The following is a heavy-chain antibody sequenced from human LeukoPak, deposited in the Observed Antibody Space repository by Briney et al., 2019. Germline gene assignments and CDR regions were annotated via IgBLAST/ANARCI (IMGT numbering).Heavy chain of an antibody. J-gene: IGHJ1*01. D-gene: IGHD6-6*01. Sequence: GGSLRLSCAASGFTFSSYWMSWVRQAPGKGLEWVANIKQDGSEKYYVDSVKGRFTISRDNAKNSLYLQMNSLRAEDMALYYCAKGSSRSISPEQYFQHWGQGTLVTVSS. CDR2: IKQDGSEK. CDR1: GFTFSSYW. V-gene: IGHV3-7*03. CDR3: AKGSSRSISPEQYFQH.